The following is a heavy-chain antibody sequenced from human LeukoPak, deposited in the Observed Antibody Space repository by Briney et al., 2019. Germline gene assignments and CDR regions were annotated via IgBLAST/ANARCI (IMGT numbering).Heavy chain of an antibody. CDR2: ISSSSSYI. CDR3: ARDSSGSGGYNWFEP. CDR1: GFTFSDYY. J-gene: IGHJ5*02. Sequence: PGGSLRLSCAASGFTFSDYYMSWIRQAPGKGLEWVSYISSSSSYIYYADSVKGRFTISRDNAKNSLYLQMNSLRAEDTAVYYCARDSSGSGGYNWFEPWGQGTLVTVSS. D-gene: IGHD3-10*01. V-gene: IGHV3-11*06.